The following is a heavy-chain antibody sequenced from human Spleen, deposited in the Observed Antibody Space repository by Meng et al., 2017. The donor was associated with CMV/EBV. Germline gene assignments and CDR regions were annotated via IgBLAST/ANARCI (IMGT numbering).Heavy chain of an antibody. CDR1: TASY. CDR2: INSHSGAT. Sequence: TASYIHGGRQAPGQGVEWMGWINSHSGATNYAQKFQGRVTLTRDTSINTAYMELSRLVSDDTAVYYCVRDLTGYCTSTSCYKPWFDPWGQGTLVTVSS. D-gene: IGHD2-2*02. CDR3: VRDLTGYCTSTSCYKPWFDP. V-gene: IGHV1-2*02. J-gene: IGHJ5*02.